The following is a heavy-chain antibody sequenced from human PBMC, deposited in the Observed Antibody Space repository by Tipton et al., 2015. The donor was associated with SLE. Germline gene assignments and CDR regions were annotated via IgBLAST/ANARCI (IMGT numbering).Heavy chain of an antibody. J-gene: IGHJ3*02. CDR2: ITTDGSST. CDR1: GFTFSSYW. V-gene: IGHV3-74*01. D-gene: IGHD1-26*01. CDR3: ARGGGSSHRNAFDI. Sequence: SLRLSCAASGFTFSSYWMHWVRQAPGKGLVWVSRITTDGSSTSYADSVKGRFTISRDNAKNTLYLQMNSLRAEDTAVYYCARGGGSSHRNAFDIWGQGVVVTVSS.